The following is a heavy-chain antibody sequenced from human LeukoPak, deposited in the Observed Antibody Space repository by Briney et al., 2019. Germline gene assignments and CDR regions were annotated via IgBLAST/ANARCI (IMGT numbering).Heavy chain of an antibody. J-gene: IGHJ4*02. CDR2: ISGNRGNI. Sequence: GGSLRLSCAASGFTFTSYAMSWVRQAPGKGLEWVSVISGNRGNIYYADSVKGRFTISKDKSNNTLYLQMNSLRIEDTAMYYCARKGAYGELDFWGQGTLVTVSS. V-gene: IGHV3-23*01. CDR1: GFTFTSYA. CDR3: ARKGAYGELDF. D-gene: IGHD5-12*01.